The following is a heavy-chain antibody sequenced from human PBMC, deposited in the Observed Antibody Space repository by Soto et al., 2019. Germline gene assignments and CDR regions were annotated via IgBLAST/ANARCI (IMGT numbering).Heavy chain of an antibody. J-gene: IGHJ4*02. CDR3: ATLVDTADFDY. Sequence: QVQLVQSGAEVKKPGSSVKVSCKASGGTFSSYTISWVRQAPGQGLEWMGRIIPNLGIANYAQKFQGRVTITADKSTRTDYMELSSLRSEDTAVYYCATLVDTADFDYWGQGTLVTVSS. CDR1: GGTFSSYT. D-gene: IGHD5-18*01. CDR2: IIPNLGIA. V-gene: IGHV1-69*02.